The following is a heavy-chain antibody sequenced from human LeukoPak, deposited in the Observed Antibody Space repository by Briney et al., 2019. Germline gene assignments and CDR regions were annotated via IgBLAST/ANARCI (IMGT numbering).Heavy chain of an antibody. CDR1: GFTFKSYD. J-gene: IGHJ4*02. Sequence: PGGSLRLSCAASGFTFKSYDMHWVRQVAGRGLEWVSGIGTAGDTYYQGSVKGRFTISRDNSKNTLYVQMNSLRAEDTAIYYCAKGPPLDYWGQGTLVTVSS. CDR2: IGTAGDT. V-gene: IGHV3-13*01. CDR3: AKGPPLDY.